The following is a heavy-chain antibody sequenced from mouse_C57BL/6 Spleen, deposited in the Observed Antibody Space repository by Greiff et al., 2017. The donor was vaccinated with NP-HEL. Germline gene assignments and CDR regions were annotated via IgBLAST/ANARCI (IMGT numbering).Heavy chain of an antibody. Sequence: DVQLQESGPGLVKPSQSLSLTCSVTGYSITSGYYWNWIRQFPGNKLEWMGYISYDGSNNYNPSLKNRIYITRNTSKNQFFLKLNSETTEDAATYYCACYDYDVDCPWFAYWGQGTLVTVSA. CDR3: ACYDYDVDCPWFAY. D-gene: IGHD2-4*01. V-gene: IGHV3-6*01. CDR1: GYSITSGYY. J-gene: IGHJ3*01. CDR2: ISYDGSN.